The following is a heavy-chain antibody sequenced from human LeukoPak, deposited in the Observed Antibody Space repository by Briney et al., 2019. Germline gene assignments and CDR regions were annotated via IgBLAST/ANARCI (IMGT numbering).Heavy chain of an antibody. J-gene: IGHJ4*02. V-gene: IGHV4-59*01. D-gene: IGHD1-26*01. CDR1: GGSISGYY. Sequence: SETLSLTCTVSGGSISGYYWRWIRQPPGKGLEWIGYISYSGSSNYNPSLKSRVTMSVGTSKNQFSLKLSSVTAADTAVYYCARDYSGSHDYWGQGTLVTVSS. CDR3: ARDYSGSHDY. CDR2: ISYSGSS.